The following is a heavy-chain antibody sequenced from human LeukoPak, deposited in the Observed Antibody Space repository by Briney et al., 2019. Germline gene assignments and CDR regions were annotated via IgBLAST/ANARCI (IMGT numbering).Heavy chain of an antibody. CDR1: GFTFSSYG. J-gene: IGHJ6*02. D-gene: IGHD2-15*01. CDR3: AREGPQYCSGGSCYYYYYGMDV. V-gene: IGHV3-30*19. Sequence: GGSLRLSCAASGFTFSSYGMHWVHQAPGKGLEWVAVISYDGSNKYYADSVKGRFTISRDNSKNTLYLQMNSLRAEDTAVYYCAREGPQYCSGGSCYYYYYGMDVWGQGTTVTVSS. CDR2: ISYDGSNK.